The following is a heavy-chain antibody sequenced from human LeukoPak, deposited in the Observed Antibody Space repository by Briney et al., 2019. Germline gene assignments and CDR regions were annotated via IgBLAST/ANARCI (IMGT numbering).Heavy chain of an antibody. CDR2: MSDIGPNT. Sequence: GGSLRLSCAASGFVFDDFAIHWVRQTPGKGLEWVSSMSDIGPNTYYADSVKGRFTISRDTSKNTLLLQMNSLRGDDTALYFCARRLSLRFDAFAVWGPGTVVTVSS. CDR3: ARRLSLRFDAFAV. V-gene: IGHV3-23*01. CDR1: GFVFDDFA. D-gene: IGHD3-3*01. J-gene: IGHJ3*01.